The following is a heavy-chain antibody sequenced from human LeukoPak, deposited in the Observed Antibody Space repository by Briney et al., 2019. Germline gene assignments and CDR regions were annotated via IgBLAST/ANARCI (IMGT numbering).Heavy chain of an antibody. D-gene: IGHD3-22*01. CDR3: ARVWGIYGSSGYYTGVYGMDV. CDR2: IIPTLGIA. CDR1: GGTFSSYS. V-gene: IGHV1-69*02. Sequence: SVKDSCKASGGTFSSYSFSWLRQPPAQGLQWMGRIIPTLGIANYAQKFQGRVAITADKSTSTAYMELSSLRSEDTAVYYCARVWGIYGSSGYYTGVYGMDVWGQGTTVTVSS. J-gene: IGHJ6*02.